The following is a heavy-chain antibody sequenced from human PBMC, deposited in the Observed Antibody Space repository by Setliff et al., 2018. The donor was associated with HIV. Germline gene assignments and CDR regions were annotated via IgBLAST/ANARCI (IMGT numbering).Heavy chain of an antibody. CDR3: ARSPYSSGWGPSSVAYMDV. V-gene: IGHV1-2*02. D-gene: IGHD6-19*01. CDR1: GRTFSGYC. Sequence: ASVKVSCKASGRTFSGYCIHWVRQAPGQGLEWMGWINYNSGGTNYAQTFQGRVTMTRDTSISTGYMELSRLASDDTAVYYCARSPYSSGWGPSSVAYMDVWGKGTTVTVSS. J-gene: IGHJ6*03. CDR2: INYNSGGT.